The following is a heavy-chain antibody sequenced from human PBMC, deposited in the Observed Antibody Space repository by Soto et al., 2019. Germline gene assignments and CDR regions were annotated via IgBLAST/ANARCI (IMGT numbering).Heavy chain of an antibody. Sequence: QVQLVQSGAEVKKPGASVKVSCKASGYTFTTYGISWVRQAPGRGLEWMGWISAYNGNTNYAQKLQGRVTMTTDTSTSIAYMELRSLRSDDTAVYYCARDRRPNCSGGSCYRMAHWGQGTLVTVSS. CDR1: GYTFTTYG. D-gene: IGHD2-15*01. CDR2: ISAYNGNT. CDR3: ARDRRPNCSGGSCYRMAH. J-gene: IGHJ4*02. V-gene: IGHV1-18*01.